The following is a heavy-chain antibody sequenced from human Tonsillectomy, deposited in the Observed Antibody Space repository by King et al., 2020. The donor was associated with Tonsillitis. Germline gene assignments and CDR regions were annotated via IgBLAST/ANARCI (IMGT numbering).Heavy chain of an antibody. CDR3: ARDLCATSCFAGWFDP. J-gene: IGHJ5*02. D-gene: IGHD2-2*01. CDR1: GYTFTDYY. CDR2: INPNSGGT. Sequence: QLVQSGAEVKKPGASVKVSCKASGYTFTDYYIHWVRQAPGQGLEWLGWINPNSGGTDYAQKFQGRVTITRDTSISTAYMELGRLRSDDTAVYYCARDLCATSCFAGWFDPWGQGTLVTVSS. V-gene: IGHV1-2*02.